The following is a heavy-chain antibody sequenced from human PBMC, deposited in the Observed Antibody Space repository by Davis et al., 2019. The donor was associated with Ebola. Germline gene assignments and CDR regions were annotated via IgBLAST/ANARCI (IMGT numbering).Heavy chain of an antibody. CDR3: ARRLGSGYQEDAFDI. CDR1: GYTFTSYY. D-gene: IGHD3-22*01. CDR2: ISAYNGNT. J-gene: IGHJ3*02. Sequence: AASVKVSCKASGYTFTSYYIHWVRQAPGQGLEWMGWISAYNGNTNYAQKLQGRVTMTTDTSTSTAYMELRSLRSDDTAVYYCARRLGSGYQEDAFDIWGQGTMVTVSS. V-gene: IGHV1-18*04.